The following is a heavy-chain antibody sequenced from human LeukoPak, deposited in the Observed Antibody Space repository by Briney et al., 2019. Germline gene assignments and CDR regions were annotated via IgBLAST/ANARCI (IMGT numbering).Heavy chain of an antibody. CDR2: ISTSSIYI. J-gene: IGHJ6*03. D-gene: IGHD2-15*01. Sequence: GGSLRLSGAASGFTFSSYTMNWVRHAPGKGLEWVSSISTSSIYIDYTDSLKARFTISRDNTKNTLYLQMNSLRAEDTAVYYCARATGCGGGGCPISHFYYYYQMDVWGKGTSVTVSS. CDR3: ARATGCGGGGCPISHFYYYYQMDV. CDR1: GFTFSSYT. V-gene: IGHV3-21*01.